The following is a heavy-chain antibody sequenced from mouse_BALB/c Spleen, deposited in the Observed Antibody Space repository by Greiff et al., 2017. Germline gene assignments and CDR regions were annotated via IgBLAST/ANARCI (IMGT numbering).Heavy chain of an antibody. CDR1: GFTFSNYW. CDR2: IRLKSNNYAT. Sequence: EVKLVESGGGLVQPGGSMKLSCVASGFTFSNYWMNWVRQSPEKGLEWVAEIRLKSNNYATHYAESVKGRFTISRDDSKSSVYLQMNNLRAEDTGIYFCTRGSSGLFAYWGQGTLVTVSA. J-gene: IGHJ3*01. CDR3: TRGSSGLFAY. V-gene: IGHV6-6*02. D-gene: IGHD3-1*01.